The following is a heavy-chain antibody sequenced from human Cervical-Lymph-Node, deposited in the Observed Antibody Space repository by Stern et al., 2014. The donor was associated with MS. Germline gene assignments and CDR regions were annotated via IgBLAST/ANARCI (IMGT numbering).Heavy chain of an antibody. Sequence: VQLVESGGGLVQPGGSLRLSCAVSGFNFSDHYIDWVRQAPGQGLEWVGRSRNKAKTYTTAYAASVKGRFTISRDDSTNSLYLQMNSLKTEDTAVYYCARESYGDYWGQGTLVIVSS. J-gene: IGHJ4*02. V-gene: IGHV3-72*01. CDR2: SRNKAKTYTT. CDR3: ARESYGDY. D-gene: IGHD2-8*01. CDR1: GFNFSDHY.